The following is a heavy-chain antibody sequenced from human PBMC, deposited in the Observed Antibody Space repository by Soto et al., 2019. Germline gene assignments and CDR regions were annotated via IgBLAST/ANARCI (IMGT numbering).Heavy chain of an antibody. D-gene: IGHD3-22*01. V-gene: IGHV1-2*02. Sequence: QVQLVQSGAEVKKPGASVKVSCKASGYTFTGYYMHWVRQAPGQGLEWMGWINPNTGGTNYAQKFQGRVTMTRDTSIRTAYMELSWLRSDDTAVYYCARYYDSSGYYYYYYGMDVWGQGTTVTVSS. CDR1: GYTFTGYY. CDR3: ARYYDSSGYYYYYYGMDV. CDR2: INPNTGGT. J-gene: IGHJ6*02.